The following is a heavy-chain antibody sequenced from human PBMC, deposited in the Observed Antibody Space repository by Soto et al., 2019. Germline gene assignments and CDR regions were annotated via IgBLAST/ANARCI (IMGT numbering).Heavy chain of an antibody. J-gene: IGHJ2*01. V-gene: IGHV4-34*01. CDR2: INHSGST. CDR3: ARLASGWQYYYFDF. Sequence: QVQLQQWGAGLLKPSATLSLTCAVYGGSFSPYFWSWIRQPPGKGLEWIGEINHSGSTNYNPSLTRRATLSVDTSKHQVSLKLTSLTAADTAVYYCARLASGWQYYYFDFWGRGTPVTVSS. D-gene: IGHD6-19*01. CDR1: GGSFSPYF.